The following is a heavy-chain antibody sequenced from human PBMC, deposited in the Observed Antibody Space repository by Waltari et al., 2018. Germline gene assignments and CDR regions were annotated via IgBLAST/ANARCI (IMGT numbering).Heavy chain of an antibody. CDR3: TRTLVPADPPRAMDV. J-gene: IGHJ6*02. V-gene: IGHV3-53*01. D-gene: IGHD2-2*01. Sequence: VQLVESGGDLIQPGGSLRLSCPASVFTVRHEYRAWFRQAPGKGLEWVSVIFSGGDTYYADSVKGRFTISRDSSRNTLHLQMNSLRVEDTAVYYCTRTLVPADPPRAMDVWGQGTVVSVSS. CDR2: IFSGGDT. CDR1: VFTVRHEY.